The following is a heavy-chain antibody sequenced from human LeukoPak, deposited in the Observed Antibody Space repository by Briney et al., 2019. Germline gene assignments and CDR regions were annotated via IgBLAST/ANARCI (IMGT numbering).Heavy chain of an antibody. J-gene: IGHJ2*01. V-gene: IGHV3-74*01. CDR2: INTDGTST. Sequence: PGGSLRLSCAASGFTFSRDSMNWVRQAPGKGLVWVSRINTDGTSTTYADSVRGRFTISRDNAKNTLYLQMNSLRAEDTAVYYCARVVEYCSSTGCNYWYFDLWGRGTLVTVSS. CDR1: GFTFSRDS. CDR3: ARVVEYCSSTGCNYWYFDL. D-gene: IGHD2-2*01.